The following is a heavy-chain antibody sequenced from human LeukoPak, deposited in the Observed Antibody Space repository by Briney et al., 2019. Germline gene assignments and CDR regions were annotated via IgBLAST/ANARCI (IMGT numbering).Heavy chain of an antibody. CDR3: ARQIYYDSSGYQLKGGFDY. CDR1: GFTFSSYS. J-gene: IGHJ4*02. CDR2: ITSSGRTI. D-gene: IGHD3-22*01. V-gene: IGHV3-48*01. Sequence: GGSLRLSCAASGFTFSSYSMNWVRQAPGKGLEWVSYITSSGRTIYYADSVKGRFTISRDNAKNSLYLQMNSLRAEDTAVYYCARQIYYDSSGYQLKGGFDYWGQGTLVTVSS.